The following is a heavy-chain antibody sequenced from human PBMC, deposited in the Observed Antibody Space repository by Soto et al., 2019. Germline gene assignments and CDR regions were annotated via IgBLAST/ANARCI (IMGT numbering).Heavy chain of an antibody. V-gene: IGHV1-2*04. CDR2: INPNSGGT. J-gene: IGHJ5*02. Sequence: DSVKGSCTASGYTFTGYYMHWVRQAPGQGLEWMGWINPNSGGTNYAQKFQGWVTMTRDTSISTAYMELSRLRSDDTAVYYCARARDGGNSNWFDPWGQGTLVTVSS. CDR1: GYTFTGYY. CDR3: ARARDGGNSNWFDP. D-gene: IGHD2-21*02.